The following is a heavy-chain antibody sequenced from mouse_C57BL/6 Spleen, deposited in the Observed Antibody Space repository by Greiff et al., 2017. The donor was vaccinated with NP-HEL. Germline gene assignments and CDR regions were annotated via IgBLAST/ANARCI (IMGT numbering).Heavy chain of an antibody. J-gene: IGHJ3*01. CDR2: INPNNGGT. Sequence: EVQLQQSGPELVKPGASVKIPCKASGYTFTDYNMDWVKQSHGKSLEWIGDINPNNGGTIYNQKFKGKATLTVDKSSSTAYMELRSLTSEDTAVYYCARLTTMVTTGEAYWGQGTLVTVSA. CDR3: ARLTTMVTTGEAY. V-gene: IGHV1-18*01. D-gene: IGHD2-2*01. CDR1: GYTFTDYN.